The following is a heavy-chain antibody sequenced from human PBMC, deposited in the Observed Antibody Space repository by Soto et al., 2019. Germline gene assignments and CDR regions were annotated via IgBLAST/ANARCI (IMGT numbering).Heavy chain of an antibody. Sequence: EVQLLDSGGGLVQPGGSLRLSCSASGFTFSDSAMTWVRQAPGKGLEWVSGISGSGGHTCYTESVGGRFTISIDNSKNTVYLQMNSLRAEDTALYYCARGVRYFSGNNCEPYFDYWGQGTLVAVSS. J-gene: IGHJ4*02. CDR1: GFTFSDSA. CDR2: ISGSGGHT. V-gene: IGHV3-23*01. D-gene: IGHD3-22*01. CDR3: ARGVRYFSGNNCEPYFDY.